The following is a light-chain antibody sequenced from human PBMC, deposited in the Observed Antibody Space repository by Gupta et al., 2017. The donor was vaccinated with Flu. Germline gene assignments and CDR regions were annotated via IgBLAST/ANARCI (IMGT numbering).Light chain of an antibody. CDR3: CSYAGSDTYV. Sequence: QSALTQPASVSGSPGQSITISCTGTISNVGSYYLVSWYQQHPGKAPKLMIYEGSKLPSGVANHFSGSKSGNTASLTIYGLQAEDDADYYCCSYAGSDTYVFGTGTKVTVL. CDR1: ISNVGSYYL. V-gene: IGLV2-23*01. J-gene: IGLJ1*01. CDR2: EGS.